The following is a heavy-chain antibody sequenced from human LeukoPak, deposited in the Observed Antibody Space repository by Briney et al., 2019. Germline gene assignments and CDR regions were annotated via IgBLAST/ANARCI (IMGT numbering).Heavy chain of an antibody. CDR2: INPDDGST. CDR3: AKDGVGMVRGAMPGYFDY. CDR1: GFTFRKYW. V-gene: IGHV3-74*01. D-gene: IGHD3-10*01. J-gene: IGHJ4*02. Sequence: GGSLRLSCTASGFTFRKYWLHWVRQAPGKGLVWVSRINPDDGSTSYADSVKGRFTISRDSAKSTLYLQMNSLRAEDTAVYYCAKDGVGMVRGAMPGYFDYWGQGTLVTVSS.